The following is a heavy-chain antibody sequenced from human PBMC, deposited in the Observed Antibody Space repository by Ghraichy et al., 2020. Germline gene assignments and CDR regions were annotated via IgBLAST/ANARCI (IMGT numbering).Heavy chain of an antibody. CDR1: GFTLTNYW. V-gene: IGHV3-74*01. CDR2: IKSDGSTT. J-gene: IGHJ5*02. D-gene: IGHD2-15*01. CDR3: AREQTTRTCTGGRCYISLNGWFDP. Sequence: GESLNISCAASGFTLTNYWMHWVRQAPGKGLVWVSRIKSDGSTTSYADSVRGRFTISRDNAKNTLYLQMNSLRAEDTAVYFCAREQTTRTCTGGRCYISLNGWFDPWGLGTLVTVSS.